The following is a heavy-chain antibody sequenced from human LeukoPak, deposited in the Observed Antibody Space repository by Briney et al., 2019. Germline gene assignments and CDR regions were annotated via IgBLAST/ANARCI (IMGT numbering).Heavy chain of an antibody. CDR2: ISSSSSYI. Sequence: GGSLRLSCAASGFTFSSYSMNWVRQAPGKGLEWVSSISSSSSYIYYADSVKGRFTISRDNAKNSLYLQMNSLRAEDTAVYYCARDEGYCGGDCYFDYWGQGTLVTVSS. V-gene: IGHV3-21*01. J-gene: IGHJ4*02. CDR1: GFTFSSYS. CDR3: ARDEGYCGGDCYFDY. D-gene: IGHD2-21*01.